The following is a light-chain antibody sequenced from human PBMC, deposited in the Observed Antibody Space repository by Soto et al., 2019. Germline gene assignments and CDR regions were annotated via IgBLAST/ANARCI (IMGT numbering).Light chain of an antibody. CDR3: EQYGSSPRT. J-gene: IGKJ1*01. V-gene: IGKV3-20*01. Sequence: EIVLTQSPGTLSLSPGERATLSCRASQSVSSNYFAWYQQRNGQXPRVLIYGISSRATGIPDRFSGSVSGTDVTINISRLEPEDGEVYDCEQYGSSPRTFGQGTKVDIK. CDR2: GIS. CDR1: QSVSSNY.